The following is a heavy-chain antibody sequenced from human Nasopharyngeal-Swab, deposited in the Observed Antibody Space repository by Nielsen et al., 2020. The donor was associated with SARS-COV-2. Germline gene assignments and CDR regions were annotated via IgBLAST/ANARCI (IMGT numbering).Heavy chain of an antibody. CDR1: GFTFSSYG. V-gene: IGHV3-30*18. CDR2: ISYDGSSK. CDR3: AKSEDTAMPWGYYYYGMDV. Sequence: GGSLRLSCAASGFTFSSYGMHWVRQAPGKGLEWVAVISYDGSSKYYADSVKGRFTISRDNSKNTLYLQMNSLRAEDTAVYYCAKSEDTAMPWGYYYYGMDVWGQGTTVTVSS. J-gene: IGHJ6*02. D-gene: IGHD5-18*01.